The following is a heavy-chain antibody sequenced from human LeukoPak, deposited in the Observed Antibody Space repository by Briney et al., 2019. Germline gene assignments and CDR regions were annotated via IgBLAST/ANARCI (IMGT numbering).Heavy chain of an antibody. D-gene: IGHD6-13*01. Sequence: SETLSLTCTVSGGSISSGSYYWSWIRQPAGKGLEWIGRIYTSGSTNYNPSLKSRVTISVDTSKNQFSLKLSSVTAADTAVYYCARVSRAAAGPSGFDPWGQGTLVTVSS. J-gene: IGHJ5*02. V-gene: IGHV4-61*02. CDR3: ARVSRAAAGPSGFDP. CDR1: GGSISSGSYY. CDR2: IYTSGST.